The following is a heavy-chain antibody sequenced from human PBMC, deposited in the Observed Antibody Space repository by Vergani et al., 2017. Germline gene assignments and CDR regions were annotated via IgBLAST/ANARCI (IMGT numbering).Heavy chain of an antibody. J-gene: IGHJ3*02. D-gene: IGHD1-1*01. CDR3: ARQKKLAKDAFDI. Sequence: QVQLVQSGAEVKKPGASVKVSCKASGYTFTGYYMHWVRQAPGQGLECMGWINPNSGGTNYAQKFQGRVTMTRDTSISTAYMELSSLRSADTAVYYCARQKKLAKDAFDIWGQGTMVTVSS. CDR2: INPNSGGT. CDR1: GYTFTGYY. V-gene: IGHV1-2*02.